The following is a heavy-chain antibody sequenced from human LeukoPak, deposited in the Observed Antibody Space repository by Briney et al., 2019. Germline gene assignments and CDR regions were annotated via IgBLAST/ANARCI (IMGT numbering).Heavy chain of an antibody. CDR3: TRDMSGVGPRES. D-gene: IGHD2-8*01. J-gene: IGHJ5*02. CDR2: LYTDGST. V-gene: IGHV3-53*01. CDR1: GLLESNNY. Sequence: GGSLRLPCAASGLLESNNYMNWVRQAPGKGLEWVAVLYTDGSTYYADSVKGRFTISRDIPKNMINLHMNSLRAEDTAVYYCTRDMSGVGPRESWGEGAQATVSS.